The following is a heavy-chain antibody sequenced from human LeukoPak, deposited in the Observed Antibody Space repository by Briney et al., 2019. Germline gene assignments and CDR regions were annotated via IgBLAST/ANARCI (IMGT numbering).Heavy chain of an antibody. CDR1: GFTFSSYA. V-gene: IGHV3-23*01. D-gene: IGHD1-26*01. CDR3: ARDLGRGGDVIVGATSAFDI. Sequence: PGGSLRLSCAASGFTFSSYAMSWVRQAPGKGLEWVSAISGSGGSTYYADSVKGRFTISRDNAKNSLYLQMNSLRAEDTALYHCARDLGRGGDVIVGATSAFDIWGQGTMVTVSS. CDR2: ISGSGGST. J-gene: IGHJ3*02.